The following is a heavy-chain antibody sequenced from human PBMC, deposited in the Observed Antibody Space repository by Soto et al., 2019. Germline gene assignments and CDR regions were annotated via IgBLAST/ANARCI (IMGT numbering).Heavy chain of an antibody. CDR2: IDPSDSYT. Sequence: ESLKISCKGSGYSFTSYWISWVRQMPGKGLEWMGRIDPSDSYTNYSPSFQGHVTISADKSISTAYLQWSSLKASDTAMYYCASLTGTTRYYYGMDVWGQGTTVTVSS. D-gene: IGHD1-7*01. CDR1: GYSFTSYW. CDR3: ASLTGTTRYYYGMDV. J-gene: IGHJ6*02. V-gene: IGHV5-10-1*01.